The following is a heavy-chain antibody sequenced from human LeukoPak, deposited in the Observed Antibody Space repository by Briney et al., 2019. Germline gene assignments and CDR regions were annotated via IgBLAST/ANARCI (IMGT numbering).Heavy chain of an antibody. V-gene: IGHV4-39*07. Sequence: PSETLSLTCTVSGGSISSSSYFWAWIRQPPGKGLEWIGSIYYSGSTYYNPSLKSRVTISVDTSKNQFSLKLSSVTAAATAVYYCVRDRGMEHAFDIWGQGTTVTVSS. J-gene: IGHJ3*02. CDR2: IYYSGST. CDR1: GGSISSSSYF. CDR3: VRDRGMEHAFDI. D-gene: IGHD1-1*01.